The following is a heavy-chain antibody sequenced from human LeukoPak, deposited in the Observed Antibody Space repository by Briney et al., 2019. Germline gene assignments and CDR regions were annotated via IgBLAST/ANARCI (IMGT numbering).Heavy chain of an antibody. D-gene: IGHD5-12*01. CDR3: ARDLRGGYDNHYYCYGMDV. Sequence: GGSPRLSCAASGFTFSSYDMHWVRQATGKGLEWVSAIGTAGDTYYPGSVKGRFTISRENAKNSLYLQMNSLRAGDTAVYYCARDLRGGYDNHYYCYGMDVWGQGTTVTVSS. J-gene: IGHJ6*02. CDR1: GFTFSSYD. CDR2: IGTAGDT. V-gene: IGHV3-13*01.